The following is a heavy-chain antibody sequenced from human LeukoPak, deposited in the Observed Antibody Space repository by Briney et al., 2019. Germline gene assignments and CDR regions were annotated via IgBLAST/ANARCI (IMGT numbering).Heavy chain of an antibody. CDR3: ARDDVAWLQVPGVNAFDV. Sequence: GGSLRLSCAASGFTFSSYGMHWVRQAPGKGLEWVAVISYDGSNKYYADSVKGRFTISRDNSKNTLYLQMNSLRVEDTAVYYCARDDVAWLQVPGVNAFDVWGQGTTVIVSS. CDR1: GFTFSSYG. D-gene: IGHD5-24*01. J-gene: IGHJ3*01. V-gene: IGHV3-30*03. CDR2: ISYDGSNK.